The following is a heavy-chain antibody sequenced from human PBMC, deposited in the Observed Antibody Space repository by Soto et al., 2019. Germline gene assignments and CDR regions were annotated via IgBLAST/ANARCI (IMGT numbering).Heavy chain of an antibody. D-gene: IGHD3-3*01. CDR3: AKGAYYDFWSGPTEDY. CDR1: GLTFSTCV. J-gene: IGHJ4*02. CDR2: LGYGGSNK. Sequence: QPGGSLTVSCAASGLTFSTCVMHWVRQAAGKGLVWVAVLGYGGSNKFYADSVKGRFPISRDNSKNTLYLQMNSLRAEDTAVYYCAKGAYYDFWSGPTEDYWGQGTMVTVSS. V-gene: IGHV3-30*18.